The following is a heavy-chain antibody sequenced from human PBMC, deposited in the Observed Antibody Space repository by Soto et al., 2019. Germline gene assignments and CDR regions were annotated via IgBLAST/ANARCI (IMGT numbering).Heavy chain of an antibody. V-gene: IGHV4-34*01. Sequence: SETKSLTNAVYDGYISGYYWSWIRPKQGKGLEWIGEINHSGSTNYNPSLKSRVTISVDTSKNQFSLKLSSVTAADTAVYYCARFVLLWFGELAYGMDVWGQGTTVTVSS. CDR2: INHSGST. J-gene: IGHJ6*02. CDR3: ARFVLLWFGELAYGMDV. D-gene: IGHD3-10*01. CDR1: DGYISGYY.